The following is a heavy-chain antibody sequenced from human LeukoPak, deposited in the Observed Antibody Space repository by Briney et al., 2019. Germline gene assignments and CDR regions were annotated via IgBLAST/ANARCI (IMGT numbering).Heavy chain of an antibody. CDR2: INPNSGST. Sequence: ASVKVSCKASGYTFTSYYMHWVRQAPGQGLEWMGIINPNSGSTNFAQKFQGRVTMTRDTSISTAYMELSRLRSDDTAVYYCARECYDILTGQSEFFQHWGQGTLVTVSS. J-gene: IGHJ1*01. CDR1: GYTFTSYY. CDR3: ARECYDILTGQSEFFQH. V-gene: IGHV1-2*02. D-gene: IGHD3-9*01.